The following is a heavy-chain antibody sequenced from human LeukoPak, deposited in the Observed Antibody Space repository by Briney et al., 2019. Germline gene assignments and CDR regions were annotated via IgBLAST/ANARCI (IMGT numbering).Heavy chain of an antibody. J-gene: IGHJ6*03. CDR1: GGTFSSYA. Sequence: GASVKVSCKASGGTFSSYAISWVRQAPGQGLEWMGGIIPIFGTANYAQKFQGRVTITADKSTSTAYMELSSLRSEDTAVYYCARGLVRGVIRYYYYYYYYMDVWGKGTTVTVSS. CDR2: IIPIFGTA. V-gene: IGHV1-69*06. CDR3: ARGLVRGVIRYYYYYYYYMDV. D-gene: IGHD3-10*01.